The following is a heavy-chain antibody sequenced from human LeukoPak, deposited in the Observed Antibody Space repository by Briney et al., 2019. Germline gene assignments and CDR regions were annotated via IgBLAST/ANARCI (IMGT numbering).Heavy chain of an antibody. CDR1: GGSFSGHY. Sequence: SETLSLTCAVYGGSFSGHYWSWIRQPPGKGLEWIGEINHSGSTNYNPSLKSRVTISVDTSKNQFSLKLSSVTAADTAAYYCASGYDSSGYQGYWGQGTLVTVSS. D-gene: IGHD3-22*01. V-gene: IGHV4-34*01. J-gene: IGHJ4*02. CDR2: INHSGST. CDR3: ASGYDSSGYQGY.